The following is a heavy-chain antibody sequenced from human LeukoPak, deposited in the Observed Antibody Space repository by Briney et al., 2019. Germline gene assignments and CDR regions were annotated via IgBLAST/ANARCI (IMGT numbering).Heavy chain of an antibody. D-gene: IGHD5-12*01. V-gene: IGHV4-4*02. CDR3: AKHRGFTFDP. J-gene: IGHJ5*02. CDR2: IHHRGNT. CDR1: GDSISNSEW. Sequence: SGTLSLTCAVSGDSISNSEWWSWVRQPSGKGLEWIGQIHHRGNTKYNPSLRSRFTMSVDKSKNQFSLKVTSVTAADTAVYSCAKHRGFTFDPWGPGTLVTVSS.